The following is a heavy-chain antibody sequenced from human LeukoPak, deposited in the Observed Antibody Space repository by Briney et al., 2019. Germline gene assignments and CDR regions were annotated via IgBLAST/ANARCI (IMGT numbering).Heavy chain of an antibody. D-gene: IGHD5-12*01. Sequence: AGGSLRLSCTASGFTFGDYAMSWFRQAPGKGLEWVSFISRSSSYIHYADSVKGRFTISRDNAKNSLYLQMNSLRAEDTAVYYCARDGGGYRFYNWFDPWGQGTLVTVSS. CDR3: ARDGGGYRFYNWFDP. CDR1: GFTFGDYA. J-gene: IGHJ5*02. V-gene: IGHV3-21*01. CDR2: ISRSSSYI.